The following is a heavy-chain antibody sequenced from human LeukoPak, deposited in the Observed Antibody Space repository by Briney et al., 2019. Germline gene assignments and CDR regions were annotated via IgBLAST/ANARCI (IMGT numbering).Heavy chain of an antibody. V-gene: IGHV3-48*02. Sequence: PGGSLRLSCAASGFTFSDYNMHWVRQAPGKGLEGLSYISSRSTTKNYADSVKGRFTISRDNVNNSLYLQMSNLRDEDTAVYYCARENRFNDALDIWGQGTKVTVSS. CDR1: GFTFSDYN. CDR2: ISSRSTTK. CDR3: ARENRFNDALDI. J-gene: IGHJ3*02.